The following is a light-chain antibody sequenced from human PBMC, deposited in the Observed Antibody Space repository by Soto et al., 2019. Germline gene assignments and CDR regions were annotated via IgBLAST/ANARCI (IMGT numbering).Light chain of an antibody. CDR1: QSVSSSY. V-gene: IGKV3-20*01. CDR3: QQYGSSPLT. J-gene: IGKJ4*01. Sequence: EIVLTQSPGTLSLPPGERATLSCRASQSVSSSYLAWYQQKPGQAPRLLIYDASSRATGIPDRFSGGGSGTDFTLTISRLEPEDFAVYYCQQYGSSPLTFGGGTKVDIK. CDR2: DAS.